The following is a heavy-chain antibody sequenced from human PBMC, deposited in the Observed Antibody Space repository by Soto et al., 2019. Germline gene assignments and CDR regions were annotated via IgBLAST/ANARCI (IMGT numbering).Heavy chain of an antibody. Sequence: PSETLSLTCTVSGGSISGFYWSWIRQPPGEGLEWIGEIVPTGSTHYNPSLQSRVTISVDTSKNQFSLKLTSVTAADTAIYYCARAAIQGQQRVLQPPTSQTLDYWGQGSRVTVSS. CDR2: IVPTGST. CDR1: GGSISGFY. D-gene: IGHD2-8*01. V-gene: IGHV4-34*12. J-gene: IGHJ4*02. CDR3: ARAAIQGQQRVLQPPTSQTLDY.